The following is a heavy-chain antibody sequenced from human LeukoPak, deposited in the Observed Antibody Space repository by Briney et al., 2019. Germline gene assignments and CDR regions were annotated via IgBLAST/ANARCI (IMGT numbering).Heavy chain of an antibody. D-gene: IGHD6-19*01. CDR3: AKPVAGTGYFDY. CDR1: GFTFSSYA. V-gene: IGHV3-23*01. CDR2: ISGSGGST. J-gene: IGHJ4*02. Sequence: PGGSLRLSCAVSGFTFSSYAMSWVRQAPGKGLGWVSTISGSGGSTYYADSVKGRFTISRGNSKNTLYLQMNSLRAEDTAVYYCAKPVAGTGYFDYWGQGTLVTVSS.